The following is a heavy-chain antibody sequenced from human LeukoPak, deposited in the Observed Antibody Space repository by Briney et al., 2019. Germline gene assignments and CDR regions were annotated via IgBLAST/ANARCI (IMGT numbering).Heavy chain of an antibody. V-gene: IGHV4-34*01. CDR3: ARQSGGWYCSGGSCYSGTYYFDY. CDR2: INHSGST. D-gene: IGHD2-15*01. CDR1: GGSFSGYY. Sequence: SETLSLTCAVCGGSFSGYYWSWIRQPPGKGLEWIGEINHSGSTNYNPSLKSRVTISVDTSKNQFSLKLSSVTAADTAVYYCARQSGGWYCSGGSCYSGTYYFDYWGQGTLVTVSS. J-gene: IGHJ4*02.